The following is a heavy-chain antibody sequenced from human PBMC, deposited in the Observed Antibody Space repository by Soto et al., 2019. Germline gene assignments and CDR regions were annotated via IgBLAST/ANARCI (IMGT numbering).Heavy chain of an antibody. CDR3: ARLPEAGDYGNYYYYGMDV. D-gene: IGHD4-17*01. V-gene: IGHV4-4*02. CDR2: IYHSGST. CDR1: GGSISSSNW. Sequence: QVQLQESGPGLVKPSGTLSLTCAVSGGSISSSNWWSWVRQPPGKGLEWIGEIYHSGSTNYNPSLKSRVTISVDKSKNQFSLKLSSVTAADTAVYYCARLPEAGDYGNYYYYGMDVWGQGTTVTVSS. J-gene: IGHJ6*02.